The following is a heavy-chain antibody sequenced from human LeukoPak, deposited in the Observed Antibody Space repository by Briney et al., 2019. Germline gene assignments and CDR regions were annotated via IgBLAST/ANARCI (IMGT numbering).Heavy chain of an antibody. CDR2: MNPNSGNT. CDR3: ALVVPDDSLKIDY. J-gene: IGHJ4*02. CDR1: GYTFTSYG. V-gene: IGHV1-8*02. D-gene: IGHD2-2*01. Sequence: GASVKVSCKASGYTFTSYGISWVRQAPGQGLEWMGWMNPNSGNTGYAQKFQGRVTMTRNTSISTAYMELSSLRSEDTAVYYCALVVPDDSLKIDYWGQGTLVTVSS.